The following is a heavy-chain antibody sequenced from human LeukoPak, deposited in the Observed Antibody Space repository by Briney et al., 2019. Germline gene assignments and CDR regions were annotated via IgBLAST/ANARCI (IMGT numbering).Heavy chain of an antibody. CDR3: AKGPWPPRNCGGDCYLDY. CDR1: GFPFSSYA. D-gene: IGHD2-21*02. Sequence: GGSLRLSCEASGFPFSSYAMSWVRQAPGKGLEWVSAISGSGGSTYYADSVKGRFTISRDNSKNTLYLQMNSLRAEDTAVYYCAKGPWPPRNCGGDCYLDYWGQGTLVTVSS. J-gene: IGHJ4*02. CDR2: ISGSGGST. V-gene: IGHV3-23*01.